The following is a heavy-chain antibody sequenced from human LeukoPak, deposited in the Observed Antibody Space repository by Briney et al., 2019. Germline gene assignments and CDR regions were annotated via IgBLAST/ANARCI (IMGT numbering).Heavy chain of an antibody. CDR3: AREHYYDSSGFRFDP. CDR2: IYYSGST. J-gene: IGHJ5*02. V-gene: IGHV4-59*01. CDR1: GGSISSYY. Sequence: PSETLSLTCTVSGGSISSYYWSWIRQPPGKGLEWIGYIYYSGSTNYNPSLKGRVTISVDTSKNQFSLKLSSVTAADTAVYYCAREHYYDSSGFRFDPWGQGTLVTVSS. D-gene: IGHD3-22*01.